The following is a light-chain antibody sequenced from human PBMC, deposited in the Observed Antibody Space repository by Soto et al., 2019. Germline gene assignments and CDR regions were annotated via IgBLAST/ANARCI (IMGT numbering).Light chain of an antibody. CDR1: QSISSSY. V-gene: IGKV3-20*01. Sequence: EIVLTQSPGTLSLSPGERATLSCRASQSISSSYLAWYQQKPGQAPRLLIYAASSRATGIPDRFSGSGSGTDFTLTISRLEPEDFAGYYCQQYGSSSYTVGQGTQLEIK. CDR2: AAS. J-gene: IGKJ2*01. CDR3: QQYGSSSYT.